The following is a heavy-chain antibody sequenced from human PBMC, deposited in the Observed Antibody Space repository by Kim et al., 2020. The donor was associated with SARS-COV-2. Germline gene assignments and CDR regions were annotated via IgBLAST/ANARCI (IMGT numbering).Heavy chain of an antibody. D-gene: IGHD6-19*01. CDR1: GYTFTSHA. Sequence: ASVKVSCKASGYTFTSHAIHWLRQVPGQRLEWMGWISAANGNTKYSQKFQATVTLTSDTSANTAYIELSSLKSEDTAVYYCARVAVAGTPYFHHWGQGTLVTVSS. CDR3: ARVAVAGTPYFHH. V-gene: IGHV1-3*01. J-gene: IGHJ1*01. CDR2: ISAANGNT.